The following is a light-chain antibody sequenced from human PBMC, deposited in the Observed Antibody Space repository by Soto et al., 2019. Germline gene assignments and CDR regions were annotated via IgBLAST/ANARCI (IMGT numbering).Light chain of an antibody. Sequence: IQMPQSPSSLSASVGDRVTITCRASQSISSYLNWYQQKPGKAPKLLIYAASSLQSVVPSRFSGSGSGTDFTLTISSLQPEDFATYYCQQSYSTPWTFGQGTKVEIK. V-gene: IGKV1-39*01. CDR2: AAS. CDR3: QQSYSTPWT. J-gene: IGKJ1*01. CDR1: QSISSY.